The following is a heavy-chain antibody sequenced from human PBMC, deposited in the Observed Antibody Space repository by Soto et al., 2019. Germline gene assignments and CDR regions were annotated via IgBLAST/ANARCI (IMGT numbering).Heavy chain of an antibody. V-gene: IGHV3-13*01. CDR2: IGTISDT. CDR1: GFTFSSYD. D-gene: IGHD2-2*01. CDR3: AREISAALGGHYYYGLDV. J-gene: IGHJ6*02. Sequence: PVGSLRLSCAASGFTFSSYDMHWVRQATGKGLEWVSAIGTISDTYYSDSVEGRFTISRENARNSLYLQMNSLRAGDTAVYYCAREISAALGGHYYYGLDVWGQGTTVTVSS.